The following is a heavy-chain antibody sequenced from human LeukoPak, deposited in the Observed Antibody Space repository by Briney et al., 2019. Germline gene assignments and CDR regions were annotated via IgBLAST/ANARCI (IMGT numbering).Heavy chain of an antibody. CDR2: INPNSGGT. CDR3: AREYCSSTRCYKSVDY. V-gene: IGHV1-2*02. Sequence: ASVKVSCKASGYTFTGYYMHWVRQAPGQGLEWMGWINPNSGGTNYAQKFQGRVTMTRDTSISTAYMELSRLRSDDTAVYYCAREYCSSTRCYKSVDYWGQGTLVTVSS. CDR1: GYTFTGYY. J-gene: IGHJ4*02. D-gene: IGHD2-2*02.